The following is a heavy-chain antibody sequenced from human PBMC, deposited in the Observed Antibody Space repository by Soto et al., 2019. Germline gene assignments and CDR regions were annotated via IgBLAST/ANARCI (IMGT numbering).Heavy chain of an antibody. CDR1: GFVFSTYS. D-gene: IGHD2-21*02. V-gene: IGHV3-48*02. Sequence: EVQLVESGGGLVQPGGSLRLSCAASGFVFSTYSMDWVRQATGKGLEWVSYIISSSSTIYYADSVQGRFTISRDNAKASLYVEVKSLRYEVTAVDYCARTAGRLDYFDYWGQGALVTVSS. CDR2: IISSSSTI. J-gene: IGHJ4*02. CDR3: ARTAGRLDYFDY.